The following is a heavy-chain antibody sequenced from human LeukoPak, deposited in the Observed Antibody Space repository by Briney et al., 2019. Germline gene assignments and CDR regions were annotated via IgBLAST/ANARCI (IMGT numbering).Heavy chain of an antibody. D-gene: IGHD3-22*01. CDR3: AKGQNPYYYDSSGYLAFDY. J-gene: IGHJ4*02. V-gene: IGHV3-23*01. CDR1: GFTFSSYA. Sequence: PGESLRLSCAASGFTFSSYAMTWVRQAPGKGLEWVSGISGSGGSTYYTDSVKGRFTISRDNSKNTLYLQMNSLRAEDTAVYYCAKGQNPYYYDSSGYLAFDYWGQGTLVTASS. CDR2: ISGSGGST.